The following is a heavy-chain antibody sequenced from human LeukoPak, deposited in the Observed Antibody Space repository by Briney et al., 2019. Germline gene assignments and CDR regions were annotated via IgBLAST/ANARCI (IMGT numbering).Heavy chain of an antibody. Sequence: SVKVSCKASGGTFSSYAIGWVRQAPGQGLEWMGRIIPILGIANYAQKFQGRVTITADKSTSTAYMELSSLRSEDTAVYYCARDGYCSGGSCSKSYYYYGMDVWGQGTTVTVSS. J-gene: IGHJ6*02. CDR1: GGTFSSYA. V-gene: IGHV1-69*04. CDR3: ARDGYCSGGSCSKSYYYYGMDV. CDR2: IIPILGIA. D-gene: IGHD2-15*01.